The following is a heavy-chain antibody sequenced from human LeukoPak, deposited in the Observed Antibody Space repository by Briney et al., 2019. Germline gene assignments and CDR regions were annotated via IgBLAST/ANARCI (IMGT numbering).Heavy chain of an antibody. V-gene: IGHV1-69*13. Sequence: ASVKVSCKASGGTFSSYAISWVRQAPGQGLEWMGGIIPIFGTANYAQKFQGKVTITADESTSPAYMELSSLRSEDTAVYYCARAPLPPAANYYYMDVWGKGTTVTVSS. CDR3: ARAPLPPAANYYYMDV. D-gene: IGHD2-2*01. J-gene: IGHJ6*03. CDR1: GGTFSSYA. CDR2: IIPIFGTA.